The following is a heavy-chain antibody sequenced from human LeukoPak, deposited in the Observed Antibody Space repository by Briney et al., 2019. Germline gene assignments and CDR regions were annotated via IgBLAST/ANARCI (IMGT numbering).Heavy chain of an antibody. CDR3: AKLGGHPLHNYYVGV. Sequence: GGSLRLSCAASGFTFSSYAMSWVRQAPGRGLEWVSGTLDSGYSTYYANSVKGRFTISRDNSNNTLYLQMNSLRAEDTAVYYCAKLGGHPLHNYYVGVWGKGTTVAVSS. V-gene: IGHV3-23*01. CDR2: TLDSGYST. CDR1: GFTFSSYA. J-gene: IGHJ6*03. D-gene: IGHD3-16*01.